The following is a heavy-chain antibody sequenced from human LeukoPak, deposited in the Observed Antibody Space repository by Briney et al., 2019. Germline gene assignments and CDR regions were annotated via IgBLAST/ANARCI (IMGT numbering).Heavy chain of an antibody. D-gene: IGHD4-23*01. V-gene: IGHV3-66*01. CDR2: ISNGGTT. CDR1: GFAVSSNH. Sequence: GGSLRLSCAASGFAVSSNHMTRVRQAPGKGLEWVSVISNGGTTYYADSVKGRFTISRDNSENTTYLQMNNLRAEDTAVYYCAGYGGYSFWGQGTLVTVSS. J-gene: IGHJ4*02. CDR3: AGYGGYSF.